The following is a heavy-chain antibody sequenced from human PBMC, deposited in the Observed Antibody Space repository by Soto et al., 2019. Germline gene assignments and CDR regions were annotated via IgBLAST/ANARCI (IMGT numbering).Heavy chain of an antibody. J-gene: IGHJ4*02. Sequence: EVQLLESGGGLVQPGGSLRLSCAASGFTFSSYAMNWVRQAPGKGLEWVSVISGSGGSTYYADSVKGRFTISRDNSKNTLYLQLNILRAEDTAVYYCTRRSSGWYFDYWSQGTLVTVSS. CDR1: GFTFSSYA. CDR2: ISGSGGST. V-gene: IGHV3-23*01. CDR3: TRRSSGWYFDY. D-gene: IGHD6-19*01.